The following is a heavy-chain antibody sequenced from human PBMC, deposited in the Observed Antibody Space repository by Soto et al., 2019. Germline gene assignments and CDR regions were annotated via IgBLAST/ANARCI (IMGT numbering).Heavy chain of an antibody. Sequence: EVLVVESGGGLVQPGGSLRLSCEVSGFTFSGYWMKWFRQAPGKGLEWVATIKEDGTETYYVDSVKGRFTISRDSAKTSLYLQMNSLRVEDTAVYYCASTRGYWGQGTLVTVSS. CDR3: ASTRGY. J-gene: IGHJ4*02. CDR1: GFTFSGYW. D-gene: IGHD3-3*01. CDR2: IKEDGTET. V-gene: IGHV3-7*03.